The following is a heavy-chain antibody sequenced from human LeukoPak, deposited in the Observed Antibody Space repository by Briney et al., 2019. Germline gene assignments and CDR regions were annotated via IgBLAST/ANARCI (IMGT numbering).Heavy chain of an antibody. D-gene: IGHD2-2*02. J-gene: IGHJ6*03. CDR3: ARVAAEVVGVPGAIGFGWLRRDYYYMDV. V-gene: IGHV1-46*01. Sequence: ASVKVSCTASGYTFTSYYMHWVRQAPGEGLEWMGIINPSGGSTSYAKKFQGRVTMTRDMSTSTVYMELSSLRSEDTAVYYCARVAAEVVGVPGAIGFGWLRRDYYYMDVWGKGTTVTVSS. CDR1: GYTFTSYY. CDR2: INPSGGST.